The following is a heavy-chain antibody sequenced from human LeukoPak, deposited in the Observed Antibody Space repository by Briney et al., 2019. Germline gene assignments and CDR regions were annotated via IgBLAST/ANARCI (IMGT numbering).Heavy chain of an antibody. Sequence: SETLSLTCAVSGDSLSIGLYYYNWIRQHPGEGLEWIGCTPYSGTTYYSPSLKSRLIISLDTSKNQLSLKLTSVTAADTAVYYCARGRRGKYSPYFYYHMDVWGTGTTVTISS. J-gene: IGHJ6*03. CDR1: GDSLSIGLYY. D-gene: IGHD1-26*01. V-gene: IGHV4-31*11. CDR3: ARGRRGKYSPYFYYHMDV. CDR2: TPYSGTT.